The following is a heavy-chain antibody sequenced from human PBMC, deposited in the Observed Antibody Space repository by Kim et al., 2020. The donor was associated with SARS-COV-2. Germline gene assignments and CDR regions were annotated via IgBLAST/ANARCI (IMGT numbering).Heavy chain of an antibody. Sequence: SETLSLTCAVYGGSFSGYYWSWIRQPPGKGLEWIGEINHSGSTNYNPSLKSRVTISVDTSKNQFSLKLSSVTAADTAVYYCARGFPYLYCSGGSCSGDY. J-gene: IGHJ4*01. CDR3: ARGFPYLYCSGGSCSGDY. CDR2: INHSGST. D-gene: IGHD2-15*01. V-gene: IGHV4-34*01. CDR1: GGSFSGYY.